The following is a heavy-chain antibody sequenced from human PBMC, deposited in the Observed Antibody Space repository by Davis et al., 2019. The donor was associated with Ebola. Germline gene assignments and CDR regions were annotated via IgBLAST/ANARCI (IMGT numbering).Heavy chain of an antibody. D-gene: IGHD2-15*01. Sequence: SVKVSCKASGGTFSSYAISWVRQAPGQGLEWMGGIIPIFGTANYAQKFQGRVTITRDMSTNTAYMELNSLRFDDTAMYYCAASTGATQSSTYAMDVWGLGTTVTVSS. J-gene: IGHJ6*02. CDR3: AASTGATQSSTYAMDV. V-gene: IGHV1-69*05. CDR1: GGTFSSYA. CDR2: IIPIFGTA.